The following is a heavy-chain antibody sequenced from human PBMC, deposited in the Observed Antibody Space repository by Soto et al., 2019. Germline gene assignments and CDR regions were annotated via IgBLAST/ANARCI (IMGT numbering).Heavy chain of an antibody. CDR1: GYTFTSYA. Sequence: ASVKVSCKASGYTFTSYAMHWVRQAPGQRLEWMGWINAGNGNTKYSQKFQGRVTITRDTSASTAYMELSSLRSEDTAVYYCARVNDYVWGSYRSHCDYWGQGTLVTVPS. CDR2: INAGNGNT. J-gene: IGHJ4*02. CDR3: ARVNDYVWGSYRSHCDY. D-gene: IGHD3-16*02. V-gene: IGHV1-3*01.